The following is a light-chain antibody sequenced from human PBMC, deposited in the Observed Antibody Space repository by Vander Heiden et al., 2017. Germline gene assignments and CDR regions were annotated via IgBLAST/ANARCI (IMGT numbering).Light chain of an antibody. J-gene: IGKJ1*01. V-gene: IGKV1-39*01. Sequence: TQSPSNLQSGVPSRFSGSGSGTEFNLTISSLQSEDFATYYCQQSDSSVWTFGQGTKVDFK. CDR3: QQSDSSVWT. CDR2: SPS.